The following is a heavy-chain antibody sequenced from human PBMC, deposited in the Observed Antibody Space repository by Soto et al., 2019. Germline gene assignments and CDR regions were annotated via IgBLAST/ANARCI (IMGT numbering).Heavy chain of an antibody. D-gene: IGHD3-16*01. V-gene: IGHV1-8*01. CDR1: GYTFTSYD. J-gene: IGHJ5*02. Sequence: GASVKVSCKASGYTFTSYDINWVRQATGQGLEWMGWMNPNSGNTGYAQKFQGRVTMTRNTSISTAYMELSSLRSEDTAVYYCARRLRWGNWFDPWGQGTLVTVSS. CDR2: MNPNSGNT. CDR3: ARRLRWGNWFDP.